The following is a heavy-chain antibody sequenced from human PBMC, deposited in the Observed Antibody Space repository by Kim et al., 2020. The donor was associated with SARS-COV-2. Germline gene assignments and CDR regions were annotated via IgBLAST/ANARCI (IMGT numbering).Heavy chain of an antibody. CDR3: AKDRVIAFGGVDH. CDR2: VKHDGSEK. Sequence: GGSLRLSCAASGFTFSDYWMTWVPQAPGKGLEWVANVKHDGSEKYYVDSVKGRFTISRDNAKNSLYLQMNILEVEDTAVYYCAKDRVIAFGGVDHWGQGT. CDR1: GFTFSDYW. D-gene: IGHD3-16*01. V-gene: IGHV3-7*01. J-gene: IGHJ4*02.